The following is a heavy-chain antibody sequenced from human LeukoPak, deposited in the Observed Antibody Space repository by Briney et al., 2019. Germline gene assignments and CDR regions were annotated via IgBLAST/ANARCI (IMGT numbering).Heavy chain of an antibody. J-gene: IGHJ6*02. Sequence: GGSLRLSCAASGFTFSNYWMQWVRQAPGKGLVWVSRINSDGSSTSYADSVKGRFTISRDNAKNTLYLQMNSLRAEDTAVHYCARATSYNNYGMDVWGQGTTVTVSS. CDR1: GFTFSNYW. CDR2: INSDGSST. D-gene: IGHD1-14*01. CDR3: ARATSYNNYGMDV. V-gene: IGHV3-74*01.